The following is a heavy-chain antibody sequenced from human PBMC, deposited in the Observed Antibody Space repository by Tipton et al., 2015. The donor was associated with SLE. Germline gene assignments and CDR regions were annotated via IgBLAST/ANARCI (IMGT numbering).Heavy chain of an antibody. Sequence: TLSLPCTVSGGSISSSSYYWGWIRQPPGKGLEWIGSMYYSGITNYNPSLKSRVTISVDTSTNQFSLKLSSVTAADTAVYYCARVMGPTDDAFDIWGQGTMVTVSS. J-gene: IGHJ3*02. CDR2: MYYSGIT. D-gene: IGHD3-10*01. CDR1: GGSISSSSYY. CDR3: ARVMGPTDDAFDI. V-gene: IGHV4-39*07.